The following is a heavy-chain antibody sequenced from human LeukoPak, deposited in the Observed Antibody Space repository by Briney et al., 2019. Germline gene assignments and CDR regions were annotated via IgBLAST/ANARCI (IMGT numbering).Heavy chain of an antibody. CDR2: INHSGST. Sequence: SETLSLTCAVYGGSFSGYYWSWIRQPPGKGLEWIGEINHSGSTNYNPSLKSRVTMSVDTSKNQFSLKLSSVTAADTAVYYCARDQYSSGWYPGYYGMDVWGQGTTVTVSS. CDR1: GGSFSGYY. J-gene: IGHJ6*02. D-gene: IGHD6-19*01. CDR3: ARDQYSSGWYPGYYGMDV. V-gene: IGHV4-34*01.